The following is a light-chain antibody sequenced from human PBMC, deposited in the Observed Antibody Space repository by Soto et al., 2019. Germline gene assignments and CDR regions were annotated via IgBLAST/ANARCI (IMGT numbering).Light chain of an antibody. CDR3: QQYGSSPGT. CDR2: GAS. J-gene: IGKJ1*01. CDR1: QSVTSNY. Sequence: EILLTQSPGTLSLSPGERATLSCRASQSVTSNYLAWYQQKPGQAPRLLIFGASIRDTGIPDRFSGRGSGTVFTLTISRLEPEEFAVYYCQQYGSSPGTFGPGTKVDIK. V-gene: IGKV3-20*01.